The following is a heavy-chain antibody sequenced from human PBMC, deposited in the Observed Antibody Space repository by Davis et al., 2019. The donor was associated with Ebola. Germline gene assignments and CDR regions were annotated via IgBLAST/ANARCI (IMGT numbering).Heavy chain of an antibody. J-gene: IGHJ4*02. CDR2: INTNTGIP. D-gene: IGHD6-6*01. V-gene: IGHV7-4-1*02. CDR1: RYTFTNYA. CDR3: ARPGEYDTSSGLPY. Sequence: ASVKVSCKASRYTFTNYAINWVRQAPGQGLEWMGWINTNTGIPTFAQGFTGRFVFSLDTSVSTTYLHISSLKAEDTAVYYCARPGEYDTSSGLPYWGQGTLVTVSS.